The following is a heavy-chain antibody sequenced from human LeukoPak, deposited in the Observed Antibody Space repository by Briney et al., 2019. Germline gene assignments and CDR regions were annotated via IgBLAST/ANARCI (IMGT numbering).Heavy chain of an antibody. Sequence: ASETLSLTCTVSGGSISSYYWSWIRQPPGKGLEWIGYIYYSGSTNYNPSLKSRVTISVDTSKNQFSLKLSSVTAADTAVYYCARGRTVTTQPGYYYYYMDVWGKGTTVTVFS. D-gene: IGHD4-17*01. CDR2: IYYSGST. V-gene: IGHV4-59*01. CDR1: GGSISSYY. CDR3: ARGRTVTTQPGYYYYYMDV. J-gene: IGHJ6*03.